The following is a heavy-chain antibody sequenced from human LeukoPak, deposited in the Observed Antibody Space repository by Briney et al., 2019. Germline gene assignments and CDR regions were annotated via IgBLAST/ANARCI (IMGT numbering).Heavy chain of an antibody. V-gene: IGHV1-24*01. CDR2: FHPEDGET. Sequence: ASVKVSCKVSGYTLNELTIHWVRLAPGKALEWMGGFHPEDGETIYAQKFQGRVTMTEDTSTDTAYMELSSLRSEDTAVYYCAIAEYAGIVRANAAFDIWGQGTMVTVSS. CDR1: GYTLNELT. J-gene: IGHJ3*02. CDR3: AIAEYAGIVRANAAFDI. D-gene: IGHD1-26*01.